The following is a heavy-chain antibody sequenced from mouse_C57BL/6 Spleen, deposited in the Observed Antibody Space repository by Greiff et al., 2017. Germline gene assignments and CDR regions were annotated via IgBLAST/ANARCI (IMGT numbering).Heavy chain of an antibody. D-gene: IGHD1-1*01. V-gene: IGHV5-17*01. J-gene: IGHJ4*01. CDR3: ARQLFYDYAMDY. Sequence: EVHLVESGGGLVKPGGSLKLSCAASGFTFSDYGMHWVRQAPEKGLEWVAYISSGSSTIYYADTVKGRFTISRDNAKNTLFLQMTSLRSEATAMYYCARQLFYDYAMDYWGQGTSVTVSS. CDR1: GFTFSDYG. CDR2: ISSGSSTI.